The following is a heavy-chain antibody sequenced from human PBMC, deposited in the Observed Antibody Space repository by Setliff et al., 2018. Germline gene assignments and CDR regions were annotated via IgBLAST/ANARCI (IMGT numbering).Heavy chain of an antibody. CDR3: ARVATLIRGVTVNWFDP. Sequence: WASVKVSCKASGYTFTGYYMHWIRQAPGQGLEWVGWINPNSGVTNYAQKFQGRVTMTRDTSISTAYMELSSLRSDDTAVYYCARVATLIRGVTVNWFDPWGQGTLVTVSS. J-gene: IGHJ5*02. D-gene: IGHD3-10*01. V-gene: IGHV1-2*02. CDR1: GYTFTGYY. CDR2: INPNSGVT.